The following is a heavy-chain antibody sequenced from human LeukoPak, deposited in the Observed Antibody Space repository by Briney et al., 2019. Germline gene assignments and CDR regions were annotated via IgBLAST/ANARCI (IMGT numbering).Heavy chain of an antibody. CDR1: GFTFSSYE. V-gene: IGHV3-48*03. J-gene: IGHJ4*02. D-gene: IGHD1-26*01. Sequence: GGSLRLSCAASGFTFSSYEMNWIRQAPGKGLEWVSYISSSGSTLYYADSVKGRFTMSRDNAKNSLYLQMNSLRAEDTAVYYCARSVTSKGGATWGLDYWGQGTLVTVSS. CDR2: ISSSGSTL. CDR3: ARSVTSKGGATWGLDY.